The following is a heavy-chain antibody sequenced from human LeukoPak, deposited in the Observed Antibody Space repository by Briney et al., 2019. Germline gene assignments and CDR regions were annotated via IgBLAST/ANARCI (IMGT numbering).Heavy chain of an antibody. V-gene: IGHV1-2*04. J-gene: IGHJ2*01. CDR3: ARVFHRVYFDL. CDR1: GYTFTGYY. CDR2: INPNSGGT. Sequence: ASVKVSCKASGYTFTGYYMHWVRQAPGQGLEWMGWINPNSGGTNYAQKFQGWVTMTRDTSISTAYMELSRLKSDDTAVYYCARVFHRVYFDLWGRGTLVTVSS.